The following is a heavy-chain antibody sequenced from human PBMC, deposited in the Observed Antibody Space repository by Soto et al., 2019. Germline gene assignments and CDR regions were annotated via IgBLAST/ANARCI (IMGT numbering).Heavy chain of an antibody. CDR1: GGSISSSSYY. J-gene: IGHJ6*02. CDR2: IYYSGST. Sequence: SETLSLTCTVSGGSISSSSYYCGWIRQPPGKGLEWIGSIYYSGSTYYNPSLKSRVTISVDTSKNQFSLKLSPVTAADTAVYYCARRKVVVAAYYYYYGMDVWGQGTTVTVSS. V-gene: IGHV4-39*01. D-gene: IGHD2-15*01. CDR3: ARRKVVVAAYYYYYGMDV.